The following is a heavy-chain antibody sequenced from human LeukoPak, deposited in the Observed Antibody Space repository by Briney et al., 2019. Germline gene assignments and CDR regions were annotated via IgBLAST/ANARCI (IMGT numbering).Heavy chain of an antibody. J-gene: IGHJ4*02. Sequence: GGSLRLSCAASGFTFSSYAMHWVRQAPGKGLEWVAVISYDGSNKYYADSVKGRFTISRDNSKYTLYLQMNSLRAEDTAVYYCARSTIAVSTPDYWDQGTLVTVSS. CDR3: ARSTIAVSTPDY. V-gene: IGHV3-30*04. CDR2: ISYDGSNK. D-gene: IGHD2-15*01. CDR1: GFTFSSYA.